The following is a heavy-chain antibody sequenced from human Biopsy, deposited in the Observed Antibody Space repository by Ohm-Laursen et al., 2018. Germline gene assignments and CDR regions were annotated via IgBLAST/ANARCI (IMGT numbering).Heavy chain of an antibody. Sequence: GSSVKVSCKASGGTFSSFGISWVRQAPGQGLEWVGEINSMFGTTNYAQTFQGRVTITADESTSTAYTEVSSLRSEDTAVYYCAKRGVERGRPLAYWGQGTLVTVSS. CDR1: GGTFSSFG. D-gene: IGHD1-1*01. CDR3: AKRGVERGRPLAY. V-gene: IGHV1-69*01. CDR2: INSMFGTT. J-gene: IGHJ4*02.